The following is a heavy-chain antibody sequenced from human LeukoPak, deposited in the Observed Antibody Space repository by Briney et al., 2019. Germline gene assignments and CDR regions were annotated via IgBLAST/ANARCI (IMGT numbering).Heavy chain of an antibody. CDR3: ARMVQGVMGS. J-gene: IGHJ5*02. D-gene: IGHD3-10*01. CDR2: IYYSGST. Sequence: PSETLSLTCTVSGGSISSYYWSWIRQPPGKGLEWIGYIYYSGSTNYNPSLKSRVTISVDTSKNQSSLKLNSVTAADTAVYYCARMVQGVMGSWGQGTLVTVSS. V-gene: IGHV4-59*01. CDR1: GGSISSYY.